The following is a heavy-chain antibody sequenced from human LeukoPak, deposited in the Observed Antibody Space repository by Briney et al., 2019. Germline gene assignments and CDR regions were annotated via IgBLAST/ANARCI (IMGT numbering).Heavy chain of an antibody. CDR1: GGSISSYY. CDR2: LYYSGST. J-gene: IGHJ5*02. D-gene: IGHD2-15*01. Sequence: PSETLSLTCTVSGGSISSYYWTWIRQPPGKGLEWIGSLYYSGSTNYNPSLKSRVTISVDTSKNQFSLKLSSVTAADTAVYYCARDRKDYSNNWFDPWGQGTLVTVSS. CDR3: ARDRKDYSNNWFDP. V-gene: IGHV4-59*01.